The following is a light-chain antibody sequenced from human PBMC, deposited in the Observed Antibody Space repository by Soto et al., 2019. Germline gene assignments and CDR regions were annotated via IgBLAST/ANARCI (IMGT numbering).Light chain of an antibody. V-gene: IGLV2-14*01. CDR1: SSDVGGYNY. CDR3: SSYTSFGV. J-gene: IGLJ3*02. Sequence: QSALTQPASVSGSPGQSITISCTGTSSDVGGYNYVSWYQQHPGKAPKLMIYDVSNRPSGVSNRFSGSKSGNTASLTISGLQAEDEADYYCSSYTSFGVFGGGTKVTVL. CDR2: DVS.